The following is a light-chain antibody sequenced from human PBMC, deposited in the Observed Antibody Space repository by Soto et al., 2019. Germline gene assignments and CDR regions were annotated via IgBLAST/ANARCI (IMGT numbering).Light chain of an antibody. CDR3: QAWDRSTAV. V-gene: IGLV3-1*01. CDR1: KLGDKY. Sequence: SYELTQPPSVSVSPGQTASITCSGDKLGDKYACWYQQKPGQSPVLVIYQDSKRPSGIPARFSGSNSGNTATLTISGTQAMDEADYYCQAWDRSTAVFGGGTKLTVL. CDR2: QDS. J-gene: IGLJ2*01.